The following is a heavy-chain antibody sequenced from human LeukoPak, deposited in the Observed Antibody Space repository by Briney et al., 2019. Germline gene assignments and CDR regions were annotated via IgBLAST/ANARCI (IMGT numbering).Heavy chain of an antibody. CDR2: IKQDGSEK. D-gene: IGHD3-16*02. CDR3: ARGFDFMITFGGVIAGTFDY. J-gene: IGHJ4*02. Sequence: GGSLRLSCAASGFTFSSYWMSWVRQVPGKGLEWVANIKQDGSEKYYVDSVKGRFTISRDNAKNSLYLQMNSLRAEDTAVYYCARGFDFMITFGGVIAGTFDYWGQGTLVTVSS. V-gene: IGHV3-7*03. CDR1: GFTFSSYW.